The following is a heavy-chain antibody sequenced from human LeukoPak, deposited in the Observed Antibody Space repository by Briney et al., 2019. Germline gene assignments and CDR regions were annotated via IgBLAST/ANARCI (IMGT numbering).Heavy chain of an antibody. D-gene: IGHD1-26*01. CDR2: INHSGST. CDR1: GGSFGGYY. CDR3: ASPVGAIDY. J-gene: IGHJ4*02. V-gene: IGHV4-34*01. Sequence: PSETLSLTCAVYGGSFGGYYWTWIRQSPGKGPEWIGEINHSGSTNYNPSLKSRVTISVDTSKNQFSLKLSSVTAADTAVYYCASPVGAIDYWGQGTLVTVSS.